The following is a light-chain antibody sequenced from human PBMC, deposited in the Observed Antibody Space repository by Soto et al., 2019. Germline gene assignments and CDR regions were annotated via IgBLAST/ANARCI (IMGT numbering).Light chain of an antibody. Sequence: DIQMTQSPSTLSASVGDRVTITCRASQSISSWLAWYQQKPGKAPKLLIYDASSLESGVPSRFSGSGSGTKFTLTISSLQPDDFATYYCQQYNSYQWTFGQGTKVDIQ. CDR3: QQYNSYQWT. V-gene: IGKV1-5*01. CDR1: QSISSW. CDR2: DAS. J-gene: IGKJ1*01.